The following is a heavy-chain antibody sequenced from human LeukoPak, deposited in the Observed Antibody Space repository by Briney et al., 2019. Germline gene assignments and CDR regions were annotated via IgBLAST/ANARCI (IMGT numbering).Heavy chain of an antibody. J-gene: IGHJ4*02. CDR1: GLTFSRDS. V-gene: IGHV3-48*01. CDR2: INGGGSPI. D-gene: IGHD2-21*01. CDR3: ARDNPRCCGVIPANIDDY. Sequence: GGSLRLSCAASGLTFSRDSMNWVRQAPGKGLEWVSYINGGGSPIFYADSVRGRFTISRDNAKNSLHLQMNSLRAEDTAVYYCARDNPRCCGVIPANIDDYWGQGTLVTVSS.